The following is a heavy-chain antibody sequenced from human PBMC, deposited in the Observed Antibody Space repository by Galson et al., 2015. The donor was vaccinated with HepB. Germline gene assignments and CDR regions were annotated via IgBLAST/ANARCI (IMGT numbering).Heavy chain of an antibody. CDR2: ISGSGGST. V-gene: IGHV3-23*01. CDR3: AKDMDYYDSSGYPIDY. D-gene: IGHD3-22*01. Sequence: SLRLSCAASGFTFSSYAMSWVRQAPGKGLEWVSAISGSGGSTYYADSVKGRFTISRDNSKNTLYLQMNSLRAEDTAVYYCAKDMDYYDSSGYPIDYWGQGTLVTVSS. CDR1: GFTFSSYA. J-gene: IGHJ4*02.